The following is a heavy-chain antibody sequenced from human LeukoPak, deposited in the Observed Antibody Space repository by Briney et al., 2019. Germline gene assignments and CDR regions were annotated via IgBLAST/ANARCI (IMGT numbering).Heavy chain of an antibody. Sequence: ASVKVPCKASEGSFSSYAIIWVRQDPGQGLEWMGGIIPIFGTANYAQKFQGRVTITADESTSTAYMELGSLRSEDTAVYYCARDPDSSGSYSDYWGQGTLVTVSS. D-gene: IGHD3-22*01. CDR1: EGSFSSYA. CDR3: ARDPDSSGSYSDY. J-gene: IGHJ4*02. V-gene: IGHV1-69*13. CDR2: IIPIFGTA.